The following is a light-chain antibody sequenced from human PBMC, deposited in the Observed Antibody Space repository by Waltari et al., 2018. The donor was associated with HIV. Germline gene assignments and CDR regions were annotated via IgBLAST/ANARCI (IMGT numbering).Light chain of an antibody. CDR2: EVS. J-gene: IGLJ3*02. Sequence: QSALTQPASVSGSPGQSITISCTGTSSDVGGYNYVSWYQQHPGKAPKLMIYEVSNRPSGVSNRFSGSKSGNTASLTISGLQAEDEADYYCSSYTSSSTRVFGGGINLTVL. CDR3: SSYTSSSTRV. V-gene: IGLV2-14*01. CDR1: SSDVGGYNY.